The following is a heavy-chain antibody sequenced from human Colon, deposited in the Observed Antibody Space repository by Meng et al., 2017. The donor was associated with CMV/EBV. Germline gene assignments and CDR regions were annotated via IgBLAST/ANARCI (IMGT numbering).Heavy chain of an antibody. D-gene: IGHD6-19*01. J-gene: IGHJ4*02. CDR2: VNTGNGNT. Sequence: SCKASAFTFNTSRIHWVRQAPGQRLEWMGWVNTGNGNTKYSRNFQGRVTITRDSSATTTYMELNSLTSEDTAVYYCARGYTSGCRDYWGQGTLVTVSS. CDR1: AFTFNTSR. CDR3: ARGYTSGCRDY. V-gene: IGHV1-3*04.